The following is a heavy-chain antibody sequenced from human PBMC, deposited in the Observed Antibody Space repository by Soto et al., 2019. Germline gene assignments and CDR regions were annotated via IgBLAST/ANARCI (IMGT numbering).Heavy chain of an antibody. Sequence: PGGSLRLSCAASGFTFSSYDMHWVRQATGKGLEWVSAIGTAGGPYYPGSVKGRFTISRENAKNSLYLQMNSLRAGDTAVYYCARGAPGTSYGMDVWGQGTTVTVSS. J-gene: IGHJ6*02. CDR2: IGTAGGP. CDR1: GFTFSSYD. CDR3: ARGAPGTSYGMDV. D-gene: IGHD3-10*01. V-gene: IGHV3-13*05.